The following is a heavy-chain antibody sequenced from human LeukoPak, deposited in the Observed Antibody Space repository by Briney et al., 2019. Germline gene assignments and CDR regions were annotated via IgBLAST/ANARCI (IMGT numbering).Heavy chain of an antibody. CDR1: GFTFSSYA. D-gene: IGHD4-17*01. J-gene: IGHJ4*02. V-gene: IGHV3-23*01. CDR3: ARDYGDHHFDY. Sequence: SGGSLRLSCAASGFTFSSYAMSWVRQAPGKGLEWVSAISGSGDRTYYADSVRGRFSFSRDNSKNTLYLQMNSLRAEDTAVYYCARDYGDHHFDYWGQGTLVTVSS. CDR2: ISGSGDRT.